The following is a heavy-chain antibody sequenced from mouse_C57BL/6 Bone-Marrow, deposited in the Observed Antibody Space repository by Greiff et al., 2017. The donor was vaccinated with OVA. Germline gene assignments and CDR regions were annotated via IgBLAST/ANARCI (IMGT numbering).Heavy chain of an antibody. J-gene: IGHJ4*01. V-gene: IGHV1-22*01. CDR2: INPNNGGT. CDR3: AKKSYYSNYVEAMDY. CDR1: GYTFTDYN. D-gene: IGHD2-5*01. Sequence: VQLQQSGPELVKPGASVKMSCKASGYTFTDYNMHWVKQSHGKSLEWIGYINPNNGGTSYNQKFKGKATLTVNKSSSTAYMELRSLTSEDSAVYYCAKKSYYSNYVEAMDYWGQGTSVTVSS.